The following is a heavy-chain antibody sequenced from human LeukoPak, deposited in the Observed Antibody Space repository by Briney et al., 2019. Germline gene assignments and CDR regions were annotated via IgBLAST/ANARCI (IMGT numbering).Heavy chain of an antibody. D-gene: IGHD6-19*01. J-gene: IGHJ4*02. Sequence: TSSETLSLTCTVSGGSISSYYWSWIRQPAGKGLEWIGRIHTSGSTNYNPSLKSRVTMSVDTSKKHFSLKLSSVTAADTAVYYCAGYSSGWYLYYWGQGTLVTVSS. V-gene: IGHV4-4*07. CDR2: IHTSGST. CDR1: GGSISSYY. CDR3: AGYSSGWYLYY.